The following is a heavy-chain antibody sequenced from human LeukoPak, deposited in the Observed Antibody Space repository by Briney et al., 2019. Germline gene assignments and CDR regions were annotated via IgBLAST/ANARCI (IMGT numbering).Heavy chain of an antibody. V-gene: IGHV4-34*01. CDR3: ARGTMTKLDY. D-gene: IGHD4-11*01. J-gene: IGHJ4*02. Sequence: SETLSLTCAVYGGSFSGYFWNWIRQPPGKGLEWIGEINHSGSTNYSPSLKNRVTISVDTSKSQFSLKLTSVTAADTAVYYCARGTMTKLDYWGQGTLVTVSS. CDR2: INHSGST. CDR1: GGSFSGYF.